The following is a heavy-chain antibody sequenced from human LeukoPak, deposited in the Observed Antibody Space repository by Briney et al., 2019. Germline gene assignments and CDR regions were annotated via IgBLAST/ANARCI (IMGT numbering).Heavy chain of an antibody. J-gene: IGHJ4*02. V-gene: IGHV4-4*02. Sequence: SGTLSLTCAVSGGSISSSNWWSWVRQPPGKGLEWIAYIYHTGSTYYNPSLKSRVTMSVDTSKNQFSLNLSSVTAADTAVYYCASVRSGYHFDYWGQGTLVTVSS. CDR1: GGSISSSNW. CDR3: ASVRSGYHFDY. CDR2: IYHTGST. D-gene: IGHD3-3*01.